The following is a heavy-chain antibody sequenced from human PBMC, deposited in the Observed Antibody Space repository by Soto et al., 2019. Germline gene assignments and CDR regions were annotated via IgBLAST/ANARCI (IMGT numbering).Heavy chain of an antibody. Sequence: QVQLVQSGAEVKKPGSSVKVSCKASGGTFSSYAISWVRQAPGQGLEWMGGIIPIFGTANYAQKFQGRVTITADESTSTAYMELISLRSADTAVYYCARAYCGGDCFRNCFDPWGQGTLVTVSS. CDR2: IIPIFGTA. CDR3: ARAYCGGDCFRNCFDP. D-gene: IGHD2-21*02. J-gene: IGHJ5*02. CDR1: GGTFSSYA. V-gene: IGHV1-69*01.